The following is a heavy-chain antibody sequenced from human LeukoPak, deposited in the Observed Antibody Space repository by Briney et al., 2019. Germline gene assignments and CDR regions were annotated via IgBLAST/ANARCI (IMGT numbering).Heavy chain of an antibody. CDR1: GFTFSSYS. CDR3: ARGPISYYDTSNGMDV. V-gene: IGHV3-48*04. Sequence: GGSLRLSCAASGFTFSSYSMNWVRQAPGKGLEWVSYISSSSSTIYYADSVKGRFTISRDNAKNSLFLQMNSLRAEDTAVYYCARGPISYYDTSNGMDVWGQGTTVTVSS. D-gene: IGHD3-9*01. CDR2: ISSSSSTI. J-gene: IGHJ6*02.